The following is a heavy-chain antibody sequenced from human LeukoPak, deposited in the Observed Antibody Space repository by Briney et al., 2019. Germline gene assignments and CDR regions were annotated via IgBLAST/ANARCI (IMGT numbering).Heavy chain of an antibody. J-gene: IGHJ4*02. CDR1: GGTFSSYA. Sequence: SVKVSCKASGGTFSSYAISWVRQAPGQGLEWMGGIIPIFGTANYAQKFQGRVTITADESTSTAYMELSSLRSEDTAVYYCARCEEAVAGLTSFDYWGQGTLVTVSS. D-gene: IGHD6-19*01. CDR2: IIPIFGTA. CDR3: ARCEEAVAGLTSFDY. V-gene: IGHV1-69*13.